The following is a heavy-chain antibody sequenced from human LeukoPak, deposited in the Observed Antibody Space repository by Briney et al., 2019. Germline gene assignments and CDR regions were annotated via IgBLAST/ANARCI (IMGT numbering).Heavy chain of an antibody. V-gene: IGHV3-7*03. CDR2: IKQDGSEK. J-gene: IGHJ4*02. CDR3: AREGGYSSSLY. Sequence: PGGSLRLSCAASGFTFSSYWMSWVRQAPGKGLEWVANIKQDGSEKYYVDSVKGRFTTSRDNAKNSLYLQMNSLRAEDTAVYYCAREGGYSSSLYWGQGTLVTVSS. D-gene: IGHD6-13*01. CDR1: GFTFSSYW.